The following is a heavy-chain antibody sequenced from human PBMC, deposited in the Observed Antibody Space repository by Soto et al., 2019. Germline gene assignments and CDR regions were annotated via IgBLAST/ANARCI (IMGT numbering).Heavy chain of an antibody. CDR1: GFTVSSNY. CDR3: ARCPHDFWGAHRSYYMDV. V-gene: IGHV3-53*04. CDR2: IYSGGST. Sequence: GGSLRLSCAASGFTVSSNYMSWVRQAPGKGLEWVSVIYSGGSTYYADSVKGRFTISRHNSKNTLYLQMNSLRAEDTAVYYCARCPHDFWGAHRSYYMDVWGKGTTVTVSS. D-gene: IGHD3-3*01. J-gene: IGHJ6*03.